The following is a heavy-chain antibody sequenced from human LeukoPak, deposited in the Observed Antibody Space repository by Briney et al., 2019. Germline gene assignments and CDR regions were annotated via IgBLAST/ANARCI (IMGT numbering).Heavy chain of an antibody. J-gene: IGHJ4*02. D-gene: IGHD6-25*01. CDR3: ARALGRTFSGPFDY. V-gene: IGHV3-30*04. CDR1: GFTFRSYA. CDR2: ISYDGSNK. Sequence: GGSLRLSCAASGFTFRSYAMHWVRQAPGKGLEWVAVISYDGSNKYYADSVKGRFTISRDNSKNTLYLQMNSLRAEDTAVYYCARALGRTFSGPFDYWGQGTLVTVSS.